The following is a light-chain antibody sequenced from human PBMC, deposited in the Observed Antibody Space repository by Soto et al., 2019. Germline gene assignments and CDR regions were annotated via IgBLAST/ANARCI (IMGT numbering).Light chain of an antibody. J-gene: IGKJ1*01. CDR1: QSISSW. CDR2: DAS. V-gene: IGKV1-5*01. CDR3: QQYNSYRT. Sequence: DIHMTQSPSTLSASVGYRVTITCRASQSISSWLAWYQQKPGKAPKLLIYDASSLESGVPSRFSGSGSGTEFTLTISSLQPDDFATYYCQQYNSYRTFGQGTKVDIK.